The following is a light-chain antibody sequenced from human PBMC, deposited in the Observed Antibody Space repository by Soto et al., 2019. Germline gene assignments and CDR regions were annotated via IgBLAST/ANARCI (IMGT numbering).Light chain of an antibody. CDR1: EGIRND. CDR2: AAS. Sequence: ATQMTQSPSSLSASVGDRVTITCRASEGIRNDLGWYQQKPGKAPKLLIYAASTLQSGVPLRFSGSGSGTEFTLTISSLQPEDSATYYCLQYNNYPWTFGQGTKVEIK. CDR3: LQYNNYPWT. J-gene: IGKJ1*01. V-gene: IGKV1-6*01.